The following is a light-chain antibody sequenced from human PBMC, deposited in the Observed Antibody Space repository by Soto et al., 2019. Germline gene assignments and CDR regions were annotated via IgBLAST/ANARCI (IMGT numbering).Light chain of an antibody. Sequence: EIVLTQSPGTLSLSPGERATLSCRASQSVSSNYLAWYQQKRGQAPRLLIYGASSRATGIPTRFSGSGSGTDFTLTISRLETEDFAVYYCQQYDTSPRTFGQVTKVEI. J-gene: IGKJ1*01. CDR2: GAS. CDR3: QQYDTSPRT. CDR1: QSVSSNY. V-gene: IGKV3-20*01.